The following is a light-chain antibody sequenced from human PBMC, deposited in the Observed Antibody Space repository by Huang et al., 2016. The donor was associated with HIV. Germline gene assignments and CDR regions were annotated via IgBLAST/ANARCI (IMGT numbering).Light chain of an antibody. CDR1: ESILRN. J-gene: IGKJ2*01. V-gene: IGKV3-15*01. CDR2: GAS. CDR3: QQYNKWPPYT. Sequence: VMTQSPATLSVSPGERATLACRASESILRNLAWYQQRPGKPPRLLIYGASVRPPGIPDRFRGSGSETEFSLTISSLQSEDFAVYYCQQYNKWPPYTYGQGTKLEIK.